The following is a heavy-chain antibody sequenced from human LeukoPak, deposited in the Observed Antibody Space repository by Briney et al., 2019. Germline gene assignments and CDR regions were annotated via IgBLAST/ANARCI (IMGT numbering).Heavy chain of an antibody. CDR2: ISGSGGST. V-gene: IGHV3-23*01. CDR1: GFTFSSYA. CDR3: ARGGDYDILTGYSYPY. J-gene: IGHJ4*02. Sequence: PGGSLRLPCAASGFTFSSYAMSWVRQAPGKGLEWVSAISGSGGSTYYADSVKGRFTISRDNSKNTLYLQMNSLRAEDTAVYYCARGGDYDILTGYSYPYWGQGTLVTVSS. D-gene: IGHD3-9*01.